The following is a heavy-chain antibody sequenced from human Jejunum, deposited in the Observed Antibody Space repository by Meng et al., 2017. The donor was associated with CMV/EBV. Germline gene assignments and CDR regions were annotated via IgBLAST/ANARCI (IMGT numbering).Heavy chain of an antibody. D-gene: IGHD4-11*01. V-gene: IGHV3-7*01. J-gene: IGHJ3*01. CDR2: MNRDGGEK. CDR3: AAYSNDALDV. CDR1: GFTLSSYW. Sequence: SCGASGFTLSSYWMSWVRQAPGKGLEWMANMNRDGGEKYYLDSVEGRFTISRDNAKNSLYLQVNSLRAEDTAVYYCAAYSNDALDVWGQGTMVTVSS.